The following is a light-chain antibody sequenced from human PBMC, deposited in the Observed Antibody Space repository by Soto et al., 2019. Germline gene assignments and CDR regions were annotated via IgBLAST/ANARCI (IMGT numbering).Light chain of an antibody. CDR1: QSIFTY. CDR2: GAT. CDR3: QQGYTSAIT. V-gene: IGKV1-39*01. J-gene: IGKJ5*01. Sequence: IQMTQSPAXXSASVGDRVTITCRAGQSIFTYLSWYQHKPGKAPKLLISGATTLQSGVPSRFSGSGSGTDFTLTVNSLQPEDFATYYCQQGYTSAITFGQGTRLEIK.